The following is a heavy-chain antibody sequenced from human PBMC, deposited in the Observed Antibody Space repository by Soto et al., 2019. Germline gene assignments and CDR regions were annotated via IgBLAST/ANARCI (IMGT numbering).Heavy chain of an antibody. CDR1: GGSITTGGRY. J-gene: IGHJ3*02. CDR2: IYYSGNT. V-gene: IGHV4-31*02. Sequence: QVRLQEWGPGLVKPSQTLSLKCSFSGGSITTGGRYWSWIRQLPGKGLEWIGDIYYSGNTYYNASFMKRVSISVEAAKNNLPLQLSSVTAADTAVYYCAQALVFNGGDGFGMWGQVRLVSVSS. CDR3: AQALVFNGGDGFGM. D-gene: IGHD2-8*01.